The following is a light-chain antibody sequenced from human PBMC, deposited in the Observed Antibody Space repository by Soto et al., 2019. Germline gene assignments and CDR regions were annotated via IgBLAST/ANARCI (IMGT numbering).Light chain of an antibody. CDR2: SDS. Sequence: SSELAQPPSVSVAPGKTAWITCGGNNIGIKSVHWYQQRPGQAPVLVIYSDSDRPSRIPERFSGSNSGNTATLTISRVEAGDEADYYCQVWDSSGFVVFGGGTKVTVL. CDR1: NIGIKS. V-gene: IGLV3-21*04. CDR3: QVWDSSGFVV. J-gene: IGLJ2*01.